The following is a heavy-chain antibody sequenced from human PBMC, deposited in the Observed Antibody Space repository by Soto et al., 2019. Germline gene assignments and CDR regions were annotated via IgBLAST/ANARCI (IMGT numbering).Heavy chain of an antibody. Sequence: SETLSLTCTVSRGSITCSTYSWGRVREPPGKGLEWFGSINYRGNTFYNPSLKSRVTPSVDSSQNQISLKVTSMTAADTATYSGARQGGYFDYWGQGALVTVSS. J-gene: IGHJ4*02. CDR3: ARQGGYFDY. CDR1: RGSITCSTYS. D-gene: IGHD2-15*01. V-gene: IGHV4-39*01. CDR2: INYRGNT.